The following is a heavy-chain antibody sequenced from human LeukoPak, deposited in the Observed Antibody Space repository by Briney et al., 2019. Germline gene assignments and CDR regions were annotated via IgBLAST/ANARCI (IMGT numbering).Heavy chain of an antibody. D-gene: IGHD2-21*01. CDR1: GGSFGSYY. J-gene: IGHJ4*02. CDR3: ARSQRKHAYFDY. Sequence: SETLSLTYAVYGGSFGSYYWSWIRQPPGKGLEWIGEINRRGSTNYNPSLKSRVTISVDTSKNQFSLKLSSVTAADTAVYYCARSQRKHAYFDYWGQGTLVTVSS. CDR2: INRRGST. V-gene: IGHV4-34*01.